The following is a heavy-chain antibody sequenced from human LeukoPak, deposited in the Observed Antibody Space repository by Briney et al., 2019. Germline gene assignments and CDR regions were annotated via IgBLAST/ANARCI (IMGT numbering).Heavy chain of an antibody. CDR1: GFTFSSYS. Sequence: GGSLRLSCAASGFTFSSYSMNWVRQAPGKGLEWVAVISYDGSNKYYADSVKGRFTISRDNSKNTLYLQMNSLRAEDTAVYYCARDGPPNYYDSSGYYVLGEFDYWGQGALVTVSS. CDR2: ISYDGSNK. CDR3: ARDGPPNYYDSSGYYVLGEFDY. D-gene: IGHD3-22*01. V-gene: IGHV3-30*03. J-gene: IGHJ4*02.